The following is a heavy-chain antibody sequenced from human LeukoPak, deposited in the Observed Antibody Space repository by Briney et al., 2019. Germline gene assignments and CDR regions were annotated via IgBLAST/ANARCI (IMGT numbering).Heavy chain of an antibody. Sequence: PGGSLRLSCAASGFTFSSYGVHWVRQAPGKGLEWVAVISYDGSNKYYADSVKGRFTISRDNSKNTLYLQMNSLRAEDTAVYYCAKVRGNSPDYWGQGTLVTVSS. CDR3: AKVRGNSPDY. CDR2: ISYDGSNK. J-gene: IGHJ4*02. D-gene: IGHD3-16*01. CDR1: GFTFSSYG. V-gene: IGHV3-30*18.